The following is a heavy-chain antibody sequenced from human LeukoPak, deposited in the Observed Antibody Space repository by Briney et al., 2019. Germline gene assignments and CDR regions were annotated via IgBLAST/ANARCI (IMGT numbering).Heavy chain of an antibody. V-gene: IGHV3-15*01. CDR2: IKSKTDGGTT. CDR3: TTDSSLLWFGELRYYYYYGMDV. J-gene: IGHJ6*04. D-gene: IGHD3-10*01. Sequence: GSLRLSCAASGLTFSNAWMSWVRPAPGKGRGWVGRIKSKTDGGTTNYAAPGKGRFTISRDDSKNTLYLQINSLKTEDTAVYYCTTDSSLLWFGELRYYYYYGMDVWGKGTTVTVSS. CDR1: GLTFSNAW.